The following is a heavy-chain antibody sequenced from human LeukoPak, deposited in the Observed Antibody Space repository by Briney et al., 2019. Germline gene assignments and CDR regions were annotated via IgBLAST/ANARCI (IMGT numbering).Heavy chain of an antibody. Sequence: GASVKVSCKASGYTFTSYGISWVRQAPGQGLEWMGWISAYNGNTNYAQKLQGRVTMTTDTSTSTAYMELRSLRSDDTAVYYCARDYRQQLVFQRWGRPFGYWGQGTLVTVSS. V-gene: IGHV1-18*01. J-gene: IGHJ4*02. CDR2: ISAYNGNT. CDR1: GYTFTSYG. CDR3: ARDYRQQLVFQRWGRPFGY. D-gene: IGHD6-13*01.